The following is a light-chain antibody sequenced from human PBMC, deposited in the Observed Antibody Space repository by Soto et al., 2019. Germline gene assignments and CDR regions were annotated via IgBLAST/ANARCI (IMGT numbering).Light chain of an antibody. CDR1: SRDVDAYDF. J-gene: IGLJ1*01. Sequence: QSVLTQPRSVSGSPGQSVAISCTGTSRDVDAYDFVSWYQHHPGKAPKLLISEVSKRPSGVSHRFSGSKSGNTASLTVSGLQAADEADYFCKSYAGSNTYVFGSGTKLTVL. CDR3: KSYAGSNTYV. CDR2: EVS. V-gene: IGLV2-11*01.